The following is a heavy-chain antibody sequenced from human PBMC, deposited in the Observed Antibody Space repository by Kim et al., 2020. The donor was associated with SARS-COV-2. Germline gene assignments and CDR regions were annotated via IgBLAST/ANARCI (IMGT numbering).Heavy chain of an antibody. D-gene: IGHD3-22*01. CDR1: GGSFSGYY. J-gene: IGHJ4*02. CDR2: INHSGST. Sequence: SETLSLTCAVYGGSFSGYYWSWIRQPPGKGLEWIGEINHSGSTNYNPSLKSRVTISVDTSKNQFSLKLSSVTAADTAVYYCARGRRRTYYYDSSGYTLVYWGQGTLVTVSS. CDR3: ARGRRRTYYYDSSGYTLVY. V-gene: IGHV4-34*01.